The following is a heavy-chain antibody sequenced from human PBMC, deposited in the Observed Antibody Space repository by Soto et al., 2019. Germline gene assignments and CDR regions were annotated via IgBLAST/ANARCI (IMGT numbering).Heavy chain of an antibody. CDR3: ARAGSYPYNWNSRTLDHFDY. D-gene: IGHD1-7*01. V-gene: IGHV4-30-4*01. Sequence: PSETLSLTCTVSGGSISSGDYYWSWIRQPPGKGLEWTGYIYYSGSTYYNPSLKSRVTISVDTSKNQFSLKLSSVTAADTAVYYCARAGSYPYNWNSRTLDHFDYWGQGTLVTVSS. CDR1: GGSISSGDYY. CDR2: IYYSGST. J-gene: IGHJ4*02.